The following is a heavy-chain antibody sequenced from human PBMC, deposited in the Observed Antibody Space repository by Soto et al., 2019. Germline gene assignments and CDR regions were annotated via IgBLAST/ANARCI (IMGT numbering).Heavy chain of an antibody. D-gene: IGHD5-12*01. V-gene: IGHV1-18*01. J-gene: IGHJ4*02. CDR1: GYTFTSYY. Sequence: QVQLVQSGAEVKEPGASVKVSCKASGYTFTSYYISWVRQAPGQGPEWVGGISAYNGHTNFAQNFQGRVAMTTDTSTSTSYMELRSLRFDDTAVYFCAREVPVAWRPTNAPFDHWGQGTLVTVSS. CDR2: ISAYNGHT. CDR3: AREVPVAWRPTNAPFDH.